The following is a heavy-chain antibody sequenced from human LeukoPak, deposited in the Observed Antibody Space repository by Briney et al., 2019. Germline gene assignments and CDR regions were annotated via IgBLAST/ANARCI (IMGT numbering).Heavy chain of an antibody. V-gene: IGHV4-34*01. CDR2: INHSEST. CDR1: GGSFSGYY. D-gene: IGHD2-2*01. Sequence: SETLSLTCAVYGGSFSGYYWSWIRQPPGKGLEWIGEINHSESTNYNPSLKSRVTLSVDTSKNQSSLKLSSVTAADTAVYYCARTPTDPYCSSTSCNFDYWGQGSLVTVSS. J-gene: IGHJ4*02. CDR3: ARTPTDPYCSSTSCNFDY.